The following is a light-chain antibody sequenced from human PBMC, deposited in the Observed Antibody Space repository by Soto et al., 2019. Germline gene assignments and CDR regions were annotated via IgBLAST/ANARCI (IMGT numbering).Light chain of an antibody. CDR1: TSDVGAYNY. V-gene: IGLV2-14*01. Sequence: QSVLTQPASVSGSPGQSITISCTRSTSDVGAYNYVSWYKHHPGQAPQLMIYEVSNRPSGVSNRFSGSKSGNTASLTISGLQADDEGDYYCSSKTSSSSPFVFGTGTKVTVL. J-gene: IGLJ1*01. CDR2: EVS. CDR3: SSKTSSSSPFV.